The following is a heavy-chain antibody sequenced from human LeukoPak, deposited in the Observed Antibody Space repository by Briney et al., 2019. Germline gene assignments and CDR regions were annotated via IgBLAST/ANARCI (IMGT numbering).Heavy chain of an antibody. V-gene: IGHV4-38-2*02. CDR3: ARRDYGDYVDY. J-gene: IGHJ4*02. CDR1: GYSISSGYY. CDR2: IYHSGST. Sequence: RASETLSLTCTVSGYSISSGYYWGWIRQPPGKGLEWIGSIYHSGSTYYNPSLKSRVTISVDTSKNQFSLKLSSVTAADTAVYYCARRDYGDYVDYWGQGTLVTVSA. D-gene: IGHD4-17*01.